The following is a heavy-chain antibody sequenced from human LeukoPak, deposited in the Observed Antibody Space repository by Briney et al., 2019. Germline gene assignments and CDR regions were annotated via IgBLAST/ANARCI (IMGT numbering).Heavy chain of an antibody. CDR2: IYYSGST. Sequence: SETLTLTCTVSGGSISSSSYYWGWIRQPPGKGLEWIGSIYYSGSTYYNPSLKSRVTISVDTSKNQFSLKLSSVTAADTAVYYCARKQWLVPDYFDYWGQGTLVTVSS. CDR3: ARKQWLVPDYFDY. D-gene: IGHD6-19*01. V-gene: IGHV4-39*07. J-gene: IGHJ4*02. CDR1: GGSISSSSYY.